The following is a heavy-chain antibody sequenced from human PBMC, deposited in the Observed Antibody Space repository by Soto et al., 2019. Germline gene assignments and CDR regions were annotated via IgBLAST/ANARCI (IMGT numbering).Heavy chain of an antibody. J-gene: IGHJ4*01. D-gene: IGHD6-19*01. CDR3: ARAEFRSGPGYY. Sequence: PSETLSLTCTVSSDSISVYYWNWVRQPPGNGLEWIGNIYYSEIANYNPSLKSRVTMSVDTSKNQFSLKLSSVTAADTAVYYCARAEFRSGPGYYWGHGTLVTVSS. CDR2: IYYSEIA. V-gene: IGHV4-59*01. CDR1: SDSISVYY.